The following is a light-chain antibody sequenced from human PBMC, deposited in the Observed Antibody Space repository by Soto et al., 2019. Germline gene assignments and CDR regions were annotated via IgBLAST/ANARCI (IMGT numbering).Light chain of an antibody. V-gene: IGKV3-15*01. CDR3: QQYDDWPLT. J-gene: IGKJ5*01. CDR1: QSLTTT. CDR2: DAS. Sequence: EVVMTQSPGTLSVSLGERAILSCRASQSLTTTLAWYQQTPGQAPRLLIHDASTRATGIPARFSGSGSGTEFTLTISSLQSEDFAVYYCQQYDDWPLTFGQGTRLENK.